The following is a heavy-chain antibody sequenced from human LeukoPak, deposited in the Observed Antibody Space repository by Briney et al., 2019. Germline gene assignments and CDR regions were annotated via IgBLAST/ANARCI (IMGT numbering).Heavy chain of an antibody. V-gene: IGHV3-23*01. CDR2: ISGSGGST. D-gene: IGHD3-22*01. CDR3: AKVLAYYYDSSGQVGKYDAFDI. Sequence: TGGSLRLSCAASGFTFSSYAMSWVRQAPGKGLEWVSAISGSGGSTYYADSVKGRFTISRDNSKNTLYLQMNSLRAEDTAVYYCAKVLAYYYDSSGQVGKYDAFDIWGQGTMVTVSS. CDR1: GFTFSSYA. J-gene: IGHJ3*02.